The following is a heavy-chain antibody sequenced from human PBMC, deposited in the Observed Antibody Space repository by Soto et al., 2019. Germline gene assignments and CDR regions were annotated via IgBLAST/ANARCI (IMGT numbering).Heavy chain of an antibody. CDR2: IYSSGST. V-gene: IGHV4-59*08. Sequence: LCGGSISGHYWSWIRQPPGKGLEWVGYIYSSGSTYVRPSLKSRVSMSVDTSKNQVSLKLTSVTAADTAVYYCARTPIGYCSGGTCSNWFDPWGQGTLVTVSS. J-gene: IGHJ5*02. CDR3: ARTPIGYCSGGTCSNWFDP. CDR1: GGSISGHY. D-gene: IGHD2-8*02.